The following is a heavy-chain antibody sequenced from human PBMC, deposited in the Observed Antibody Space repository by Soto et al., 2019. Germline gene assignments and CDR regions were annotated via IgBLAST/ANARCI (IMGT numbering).Heavy chain of an antibody. CDR1: GFTFSSYA. CDR3: ARITGARDYYYYGMDV. J-gene: IGHJ6*02. Sequence: PGGSLRLSCSASGFTFSSYAMHWVRQAPGKGLEWVAVISYDGSNKYYADSVKGRFTISRDNSKNTLYLQMNSLRAEDTAVYYCARITGARDYYYYGMDVWGQGTTVTVSS. V-gene: IGHV3-30-3*01. CDR2: ISYDGSNK. D-gene: IGHD3-16*01.